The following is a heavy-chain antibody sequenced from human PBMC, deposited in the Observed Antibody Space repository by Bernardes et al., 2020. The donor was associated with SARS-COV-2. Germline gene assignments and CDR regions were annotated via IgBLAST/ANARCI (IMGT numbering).Heavy chain of an antibody. Sequence: SETLSLTCTVSGVSFNSDDYFWSWIRHLPGKGLEWIGHIYYSGRTYYNPSLKTRLTISIDPSNFQFSLNLRSVTAADTAVYFCARVLEDRRDWWLSDSWGQGTLVTVSS. CDR1: GVSFNSDDYF. V-gene: IGHV4-31*03. CDR3: ARVLEDRRDWWLSDS. CDR2: IYYSGRT. J-gene: IGHJ4*02. D-gene: IGHD2-8*02.